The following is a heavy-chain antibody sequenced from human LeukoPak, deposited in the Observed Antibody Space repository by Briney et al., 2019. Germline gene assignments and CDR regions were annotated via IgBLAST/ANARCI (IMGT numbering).Heavy chain of an antibody. CDR2: IYSGGAT. D-gene: IGHD3-22*01. V-gene: IGHV3-23*03. CDR3: ARERDSSGYVLAY. J-gene: IGHJ4*02. CDR1: GFTFANHA. Sequence: GGSLRLSCAASGFTFANHAMSWARQAPGKGLEWVSVIYSGGATYYIDSVKGRFTISRDNSKNTLYLQMNSLRAEDTAVYYCARERDSSGYVLAYWGQGTLVTVSS.